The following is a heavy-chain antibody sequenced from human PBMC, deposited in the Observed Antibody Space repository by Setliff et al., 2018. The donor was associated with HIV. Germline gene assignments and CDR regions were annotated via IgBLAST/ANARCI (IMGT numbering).Heavy chain of an antibody. CDR3: ARSRRYYDSSGYYPGAFDI. J-gene: IGHJ3*02. CDR2: IYHSGTT. D-gene: IGHD3-22*01. CDR1: GYSINSAYY. V-gene: IGHV4-38-2*02. Sequence: SETLSLTCTVSGYSINSAYYWGWIRQPPGKGLEWIGTIYHSGTTYYNPSLKSRVTISVDTSKNHFSLKLTSVTAADTAVYYCARSRRYYDSSGYYPGAFDIWGQGTVVTVSS.